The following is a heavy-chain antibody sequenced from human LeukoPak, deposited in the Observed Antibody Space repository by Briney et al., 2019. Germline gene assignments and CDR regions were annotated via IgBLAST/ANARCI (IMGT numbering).Heavy chain of an antibody. CDR1: GFTFSSYA. Sequence: HPGGSLRLSCAASGFTFSSYAMTWVRQAPGKGLDWVSCISGSGGSTYYAGSVKGRFTISRDNSKNTLYLQMNSLRAEDTAVYYCAKASGPMSGGYFDYWGQGTLVTVSS. D-gene: IGHD1-7*01. V-gene: IGHV3-23*01. CDR3: AKASGPMSGGYFDY. CDR2: ISGSGGST. J-gene: IGHJ4*02.